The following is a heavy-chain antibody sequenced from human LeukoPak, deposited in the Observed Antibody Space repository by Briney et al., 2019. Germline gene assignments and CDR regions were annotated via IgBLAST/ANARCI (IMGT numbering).Heavy chain of an antibody. Sequence: SVKVSCKASGYTFTGYYMHWVRQAPGPGLEWMGRIIPILGIAKYAQKFQGRVTITADKSTSTAYMELSSLRSEDTAVYYCARDRVTIFGVVTNWFDPWGQGTLVTVSS. J-gene: IGHJ5*02. CDR3: ARDRVTIFGVVTNWFDP. CDR2: IIPILGIA. CDR1: GYTFTGYY. D-gene: IGHD3-3*01. V-gene: IGHV1-69*04.